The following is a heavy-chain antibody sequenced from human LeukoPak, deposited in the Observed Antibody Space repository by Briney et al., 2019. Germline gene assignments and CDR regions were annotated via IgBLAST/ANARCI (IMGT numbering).Heavy chain of an antibody. CDR2: IYSSGST. CDR3: ASGSSSWYG. J-gene: IGHJ4*02. Sequence: SETLSLTCTVSGGSISNYYWSWIRQPPGKGLEWIGYIYSSGSTDYNPSLKSRVTISVDTSKNQFSLKLSSVTAADTAVYYCASGSSSWYGWGQGTLVTVSS. CDR1: GGSISNYY. D-gene: IGHD6-13*01. V-gene: IGHV4-59*01.